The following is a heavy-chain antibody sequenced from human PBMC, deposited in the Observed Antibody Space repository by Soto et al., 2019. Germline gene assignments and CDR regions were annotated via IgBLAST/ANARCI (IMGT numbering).Heavy chain of an antibody. CDR1: GFTFSSYA. V-gene: IGHV3-23*01. CDR3: AKFVGGFWSGYYNSAEYFQH. D-gene: IGHD3-3*01. CDR2: ISGSGGST. J-gene: IGHJ1*01. Sequence: GGSLRLSCAASGFTFSSYAMSWVRQAPGKGLEWVSAISGSGGSTYYADSVKGRFTISGDNPKKTLYLQMNSLRAEDTAVYYCAKFVGGFWSGYYNSAEYFQHWGQGTLVTVSS.